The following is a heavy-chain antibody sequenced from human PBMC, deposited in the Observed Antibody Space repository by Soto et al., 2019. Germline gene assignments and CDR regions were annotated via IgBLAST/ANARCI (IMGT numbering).Heavy chain of an antibody. J-gene: IGHJ6*02. CDR3: VKDGSSGWPYFDDMDV. D-gene: IGHD6-19*01. Sequence: TGGSLRLSCAASGFTFSIYGMHRVRQAPGKGLEWVAVILYDGSKRYYADSVKGRFTISRDNSKNTLYLQMSSLRAEDTALYFCVKDGSSGWPYFDDMDVWGQGTTVTVSS. CDR1: GFTFSIYG. CDR2: ILYDGSKR. V-gene: IGHV3-30*18.